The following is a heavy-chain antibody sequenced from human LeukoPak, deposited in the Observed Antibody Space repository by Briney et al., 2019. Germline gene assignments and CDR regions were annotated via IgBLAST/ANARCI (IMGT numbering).Heavy chain of an antibody. D-gene: IGHD3-22*01. CDR3: ARGRQEISMILVVMTGVSYYLDV. V-gene: IGHV4-34*01. CDR1: GGSFSGYY. Sequence: SETLSLACAVYGGSFSGYYWTWIRQSPGKGLEWIGEINPSGSTYYNPSLKSRLTISRDTSKNQFSLRLSSVTAADTAVYYCARGRQEISMILVVMTGVSYYLDVWGIGTTVTVS. CDR2: INPSGST. J-gene: IGHJ6*03.